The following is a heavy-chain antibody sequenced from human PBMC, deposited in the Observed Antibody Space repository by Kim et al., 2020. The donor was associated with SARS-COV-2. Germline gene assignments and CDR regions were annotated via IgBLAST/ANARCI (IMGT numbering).Heavy chain of an antibody. Sequence: SETLSLTCAVYGGSFSGYSWGGIPQPPGKGLKGIGEINHSGSTNYNPSLKSGVTISVDTSKNHFSRRLSSVTAADRPGYYGARGWSYGSGGGLPDYWAQG. V-gene: IGHV4-34*01. J-gene: IGHJ4*02. D-gene: IGHD3-10*01. CDR1: GGSFSGYS. CDR2: INHSGST. CDR3: ARGWSYGSGGGLPDY.